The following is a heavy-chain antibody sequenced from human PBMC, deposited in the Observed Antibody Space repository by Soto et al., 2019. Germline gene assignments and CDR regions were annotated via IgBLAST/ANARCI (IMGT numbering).Heavy chain of an antibody. D-gene: IGHD2-8*01. CDR3: AKVLRYCTNGVCYTDYGMDV. J-gene: IGHJ6*02. Sequence: PGGSLRLSCAASGFTFSGYAMSWVRQAPGKGLEWVSAISGSGGSTYYADSVKGRFTISRDNSKNTLYLQMNSLRAEDTAVYYCAKVLRYCTNGVCYTDYGMDVWGQGTTVTVSS. V-gene: IGHV3-23*01. CDR2: ISGSGGST. CDR1: GFTFSGYA.